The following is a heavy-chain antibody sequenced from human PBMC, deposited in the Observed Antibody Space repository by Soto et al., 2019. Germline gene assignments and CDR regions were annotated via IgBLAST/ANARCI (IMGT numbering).Heavy chain of an antibody. CDR1: GFTFSDYY. Sequence: PGGSLRLSCAASGFTFSDYYMSWIRQAPGKGLEWVSYISSSSSYTNYADSVKGRFTISRDNAKNSLYLQMNSLRAEDTAVYYCARGVLYCSGGSCPGYFDYWARETWSPSPQ. V-gene: IGHV3-11*06. CDR3: ARGVLYCSGGSCPGYFDY. D-gene: IGHD2-15*01. J-gene: IGHJ4*02. CDR2: ISSSSSYT.